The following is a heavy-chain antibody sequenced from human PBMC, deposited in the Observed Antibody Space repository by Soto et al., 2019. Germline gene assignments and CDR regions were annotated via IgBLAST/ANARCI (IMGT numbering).Heavy chain of an antibody. CDR3: ARGYDYGETFDY. V-gene: IGHV4-31*03. J-gene: IGHJ4*02. CDR2: IYYSGST. Sequence: SETLSLTCTVSGGSISSGGYYWSWIRQHPGKGLEWIGYIYYSGSTYYNPSLKSRVTISVDTSKNQFSLKLSFVTAADTAVYYCARGYDYGETFDYWGQGTLVTVSS. CDR1: GGSISSGGYY. D-gene: IGHD4-17*01.